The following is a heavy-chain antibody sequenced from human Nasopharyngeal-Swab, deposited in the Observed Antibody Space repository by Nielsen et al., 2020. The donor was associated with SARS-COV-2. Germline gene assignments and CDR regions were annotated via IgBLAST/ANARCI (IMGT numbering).Heavy chain of an antibody. Sequence: GGSLRLSCAASGFRFDDYAMHWVRQVPGKGLEWVSGISWNSGSIGYADSVKGRFTISRDNAKRSLYLQMNSLRVEDTALYYCARLGGSGNYYLYYYDMDVWGQGTTVTVSS. CDR2: ISWNSGSI. V-gene: IGHV3-9*01. J-gene: IGHJ6*02. CDR1: GFRFDDYA. CDR3: ARLGGSGNYYLYYYDMDV. D-gene: IGHD3-10*01.